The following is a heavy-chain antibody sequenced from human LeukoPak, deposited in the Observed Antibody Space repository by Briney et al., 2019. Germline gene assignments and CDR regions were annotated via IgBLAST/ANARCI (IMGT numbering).Heavy chain of an antibody. CDR2: IKQDGSET. Sequence: GGSLRLSCTASGFTFSRYWMNWVRRAPGKGLEWVASIKQDGSETYYVDSVKGRFTISRDNAKNSLYLQMNSLRAEDTAVYYCAKDYFGDGSNSRIFFDSWGQGTLVTVSS. CDR3: AKDYFGDGSNSRIFFDS. CDR1: GFTFSRYW. J-gene: IGHJ4*02. V-gene: IGHV3-7*01. D-gene: IGHD5-24*01.